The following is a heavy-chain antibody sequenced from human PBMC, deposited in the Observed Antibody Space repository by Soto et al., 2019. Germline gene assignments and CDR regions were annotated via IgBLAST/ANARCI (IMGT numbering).Heavy chain of an antibody. J-gene: IGHJ6*03. V-gene: IGHV4-34*01. CDR1: GGSFSGYY. Sequence: PSETLSLTCAFYGGSFSGYYWSLIRQPPGKGLEWIGEINHSGSTNYNPSLKSRVTISVDMSKNQFSLKLSSVTAADTAVYYCARELRFLEWLPTHYYYMDVWGKGTTVTVSS. CDR3: ARELRFLEWLPTHYYYMDV. D-gene: IGHD3-3*01. CDR2: INHSGST.